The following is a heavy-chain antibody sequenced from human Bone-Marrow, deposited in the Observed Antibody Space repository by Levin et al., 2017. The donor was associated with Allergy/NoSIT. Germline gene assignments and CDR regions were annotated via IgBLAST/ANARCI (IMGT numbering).Heavy chain of an antibody. CDR3: ARERGWQLDY. J-gene: IGHJ4*02. CDR1: RGSIRSGEYY. CDR2: IHYTGST. V-gene: IGHV4-31*03. Sequence: SQTLSLTCTVSRGSIRSGEYYWSWIRQHPGKGLEWIGYIHYTGSTYYIPSLKSRLTITLDTSKNQFALRLTSVTAADTAVYYCARERGWQLDYWGQGALVTVSS. D-gene: IGHD6-6*01.